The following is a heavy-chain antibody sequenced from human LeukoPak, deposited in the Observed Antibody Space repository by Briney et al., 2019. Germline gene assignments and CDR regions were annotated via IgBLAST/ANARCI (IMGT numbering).Heavy chain of an antibody. J-gene: IGHJ4*02. Sequence: PGGPLRLSCAASGFTFSSDAMSWVRQAPGKRLEWVSAISGSGGSTYYADSVKGRFTISRDNSKNTLYLQMNSLRAEDTAVYYCAKAGGSGDFDYWGQGTLVTVSS. CDR3: AKAGGSGDFDY. V-gene: IGHV3-23*01. D-gene: IGHD6-19*01. CDR2: ISGSGGST. CDR1: GFTFSSDA.